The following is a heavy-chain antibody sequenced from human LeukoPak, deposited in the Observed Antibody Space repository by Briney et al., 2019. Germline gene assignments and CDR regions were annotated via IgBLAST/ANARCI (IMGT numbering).Heavy chain of an antibody. D-gene: IGHD6-6*01. CDR3: ARDVPYSSSPPDY. Sequence: GGSLRLSCAASGFTFSSYSMNWVRQAPGKGLEWVSSISSSSSYIYYADSVKGRFTISRDNAKNSLYLQMNSLRAEDTAVYYCARDVPYSSSPPDYWGQGTLVTVSS. CDR1: GFTFSSYS. CDR2: ISSSSSYI. J-gene: IGHJ4*02. V-gene: IGHV3-21*01.